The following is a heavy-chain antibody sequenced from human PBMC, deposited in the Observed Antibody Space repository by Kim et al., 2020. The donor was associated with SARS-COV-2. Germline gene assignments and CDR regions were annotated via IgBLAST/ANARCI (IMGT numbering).Heavy chain of an antibody. D-gene: IGHD2-15*01. J-gene: IGHJ1*01. CDR3: ARDRRAYCSGGSCYPEYFQH. CDR1: GFTFSSYS. V-gene: IGHV3-21*01. Sequence: GGSLRLSCAASGFTFSSYSMNWVRQAPGKGLEWVSSISSSSSYIYYADSVKGRFTISRDNAKNSLYLQMNSLRAEDTAVYYCARDRRAYCSGGSCYPEYFQHWGQGTLVTVSS. CDR2: ISSSSSYI.